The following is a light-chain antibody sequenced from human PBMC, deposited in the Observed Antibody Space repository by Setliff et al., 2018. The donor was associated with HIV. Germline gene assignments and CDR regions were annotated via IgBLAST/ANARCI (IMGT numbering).Light chain of an antibody. V-gene: IGLV2-8*01. CDR2: DVN. CDR3: FSYADINNYV. CDR1: SSDVGGYNY. Sequence: QSALAQPPSASGSPGQSVTISYTGTSSDVGGYNYVSWYQQHPGKAPKLIIFDVNKRPSGVPDRFSGSKSGNTASLAVSGLQAEDEADYYCFSYADINNYVFGTGTKVTVL. J-gene: IGLJ1*01.